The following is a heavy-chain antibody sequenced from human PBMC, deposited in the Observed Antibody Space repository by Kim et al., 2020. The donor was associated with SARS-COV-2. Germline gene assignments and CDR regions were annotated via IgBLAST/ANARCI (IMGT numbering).Heavy chain of an antibody. V-gene: IGHV3-30*18. Sequence: GGSLRLSCAASGFTFSSYGMHWVRQAPGKGLEWVAVISYDGSNKYYADSVKGRFTISRDNSKNTLYLQMNSLRAEDTAVYYCAKVPTAVAATGDYGMDVWGQGTTVTVSS. CDR3: AKVPTAVAATGDYGMDV. D-gene: IGHD6-19*01. CDR2: ISYDGSNK. CDR1: GFTFSSYG. J-gene: IGHJ6*02.